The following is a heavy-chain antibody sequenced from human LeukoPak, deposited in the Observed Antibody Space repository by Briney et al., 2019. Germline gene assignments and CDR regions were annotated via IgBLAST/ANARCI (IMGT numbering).Heavy chain of an antibody. CDR3: ARYIQGVGFDI. CDR1: GYTSSSHD. J-gene: IGHJ3*02. CDR2: MNPRDDT. D-gene: IGHD5-18*01. V-gene: IGHV1-8*01. Sequence: ASVKVSSKASGYTSSSHDINWVRQATGRGLEWLGWMNPRDDTGYAQRFQGRVTLTRDRSTNTAYMEISSLTSDDTAVYYCARYIQGVGFDIWGQGTMATVSA.